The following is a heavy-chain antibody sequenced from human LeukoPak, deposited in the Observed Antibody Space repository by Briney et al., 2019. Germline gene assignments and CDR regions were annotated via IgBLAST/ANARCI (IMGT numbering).Heavy chain of an antibody. Sequence: SVTLSLTCAVCGGWFRGYYWSWIRQPPGRGVEWIGEIYHSGRANYNTSLTSRANISVDTSKHQFSLTVASVTDGRTAVYYCARVRPPRYCSSTSGYIDWFDPGGQGTLVT. J-gene: IGHJ5*02. D-gene: IGHD2-2*02. CDR1: GGWFRGYY. CDR2: IYHSGRA. V-gene: IGHV4-34*01. CDR3: ARVRPPRYCSSTSGYIDWFDP.